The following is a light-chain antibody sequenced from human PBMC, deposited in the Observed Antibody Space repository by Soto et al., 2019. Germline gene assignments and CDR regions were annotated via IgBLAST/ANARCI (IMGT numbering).Light chain of an antibody. Sequence: EIVLTQSPGTLSLSPGERATLSCRASQRVGRNYLAWYQQKPSQAPRLLIYGASSRATGIPDRFSGSGSGTDFTVTISRLEPEDFAVYYCQQYENSPLTFGQGTKVEIK. V-gene: IGKV3-20*01. CDR1: QRVGRNY. CDR2: GAS. J-gene: IGKJ1*01. CDR3: QQYENSPLT.